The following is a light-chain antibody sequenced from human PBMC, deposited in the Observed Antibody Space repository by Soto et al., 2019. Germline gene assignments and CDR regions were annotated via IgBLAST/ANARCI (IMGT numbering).Light chain of an antibody. CDR3: QQYNNWIT. J-gene: IGKJ5*01. CDR1: QSVSNN. CDR2: GAS. Sequence: EIVLTQSPGTLSLSPGERATLSCRSSQSVSNNYLAWYQQKPSQAPRLLIYGASTRATGIPARFSGSGSGTEFTLTISSLQSEDFADYYCQQYNNWITFGQGTRLEI. V-gene: IGKV3D-15*01.